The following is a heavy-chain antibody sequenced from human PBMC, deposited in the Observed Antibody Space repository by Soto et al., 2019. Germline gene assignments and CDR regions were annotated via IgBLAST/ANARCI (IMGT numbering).Heavy chain of an antibody. Sequence: PGESLKISCXGSGYSFTSYWISWVRQMPGKGLEWMGRIDPSDSYTNYSPSFQGHVTISADKSISTAYLQWSSLKASDTAMYYCARGNDPTQHFYYYYGMDVWGQGTTVTVSS. CDR3: ARGNDPTQHFYYYYGMDV. V-gene: IGHV5-10-1*01. J-gene: IGHJ6*02. CDR1: GYSFTSYW. D-gene: IGHD1-1*01. CDR2: IDPSDSYT.